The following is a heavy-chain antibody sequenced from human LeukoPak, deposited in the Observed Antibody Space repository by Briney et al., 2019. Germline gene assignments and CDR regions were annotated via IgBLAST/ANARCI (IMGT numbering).Heavy chain of an antibody. Sequence: SETLSLTCTVSGGSISSGSYYWSWIRQPAGKGLEWIGRIYTSGSTNYNPFLKSRVTISVDTSKNQFSLKLSSVTAADTAVYYCARDRVVVPAANAFDIWGQGTMVTVSS. CDR3: ARDRVVVPAANAFDI. CDR1: GGSISSGSYY. J-gene: IGHJ3*02. CDR2: IYTSGST. V-gene: IGHV4-61*02. D-gene: IGHD2-2*01.